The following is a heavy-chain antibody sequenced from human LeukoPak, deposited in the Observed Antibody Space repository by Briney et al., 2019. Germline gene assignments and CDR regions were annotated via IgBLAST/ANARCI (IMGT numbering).Heavy chain of an antibody. J-gene: IGHJ5*02. CDR1: GGSISSHF. D-gene: IGHD3-10*01. V-gene: IGHV4-59*11. CDR3: ARDRAPVTMIRGAPGGFDP. Sequence: SETLSLTCTVSGGSISSHFWSWIRQPPGKGLEWIGYMCYSGSTNYNPSLKSRVTISVDASKNQFSLKLTSVSAADTAVYYCARDRAPVTMIRGAPGGFDPWGQGTLVTVSS. CDR2: MCYSGST.